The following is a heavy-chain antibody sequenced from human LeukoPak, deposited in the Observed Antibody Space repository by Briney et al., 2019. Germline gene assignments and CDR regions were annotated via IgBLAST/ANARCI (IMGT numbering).Heavy chain of an antibody. CDR3: AKKVVVGATSPYSDFQD. J-gene: IGHJ1*01. V-gene: IGHV3-9*01. CDR2: ISWNSDSI. CDR1: GFIFDDYG. Sequence: GRSLRLSCAASGFIFDDYGMHWVRQAPGKGLEWVSGISWNSDSIGYADSVKGRFSISRDNSKNTLYLQMNSLRAEDTALYYCAKKVVVGATSPYSDFQDWGQGTLVTVSS. D-gene: IGHD1-26*01.